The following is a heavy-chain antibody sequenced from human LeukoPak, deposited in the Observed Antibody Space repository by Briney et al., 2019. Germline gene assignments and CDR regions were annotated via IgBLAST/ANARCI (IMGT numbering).Heavy chain of an antibody. V-gene: IGHV3-7*01. CDR2: IKQDGSEK. D-gene: IGHD2-21*01. CDR1: GFTFSSYW. Sequence: GGSLRLSCAASGFTFSSYWMSWVRQAPGKGLEWVANIKQDGSEKYYVDSVKGRFTISRDNAKDSLYLQMNSLRAEDTAVYYCASGLFTAGFDYWGQGTLVTVSS. CDR3: ASGLFTAGFDY. J-gene: IGHJ4*02.